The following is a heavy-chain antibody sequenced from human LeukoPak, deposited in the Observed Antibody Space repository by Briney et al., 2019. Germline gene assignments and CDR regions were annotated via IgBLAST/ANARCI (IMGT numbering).Heavy chain of an antibody. V-gene: IGHV3-49*03. J-gene: IGHJ4*02. CDR3: SRDRMSYGYYAY. CDR1: GFTFGDYA. D-gene: IGHD4-17*01. CDR2: IRNKAYGGTT. Sequence: PGGSLRLSCTGSGFTFGDYAMSWFRQAPGKGLEWVGFIRNKAYGGTTEYAASVKGRFIISRDDSKSIAYLQMNSLRTVDTAVYYCSRDRMSYGYYAYWGQGTLVTVSS.